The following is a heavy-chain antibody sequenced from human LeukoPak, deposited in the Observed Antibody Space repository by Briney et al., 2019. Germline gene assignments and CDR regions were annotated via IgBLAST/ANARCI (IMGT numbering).Heavy chain of an antibody. Sequence: SETLSLTCTVSGGSISSSSYYWGWIRQPPGKGLEWIGEINHSGSTNYNPPLKSRVTISVDTSKNQFSLKLCSVTAADTAVYYCARRLGEPAATIFWYFDLWGRGTLVTVSS. CDR1: GGSISSSSYY. J-gene: IGHJ2*01. V-gene: IGHV4-39*07. D-gene: IGHD2-2*01. CDR3: ARRLGEPAATIFWYFDL. CDR2: INHSGST.